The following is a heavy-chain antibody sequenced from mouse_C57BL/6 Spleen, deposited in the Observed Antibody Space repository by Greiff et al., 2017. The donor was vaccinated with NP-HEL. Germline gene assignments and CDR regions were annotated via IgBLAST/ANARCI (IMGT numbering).Heavy chain of an antibody. V-gene: IGHV1-26*01. CDR3: ATYDYWGFAY. D-gene: IGHD2-4*01. J-gene: IGHJ3*01. Sequence: EVQLQQSGPELVKPGASVKISCKASGYTFTDYYMNWVKQSHGKSLEWIGDINPKNGGNSYNQKFKGKATLTVDKSYSTAYMELRSLTSEDSAVYYCATYDYWGFAYWGQGTLVTVSA. CDR1: GYTFTDYY. CDR2: INPKNGGN.